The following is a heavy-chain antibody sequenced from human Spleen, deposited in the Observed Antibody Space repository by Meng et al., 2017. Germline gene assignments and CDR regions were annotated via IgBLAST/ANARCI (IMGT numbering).Heavy chain of an antibody. CDR3: TRGKKYYYDSTGYFAY. Sequence: QVQLKQWGAGLVKPSETLSLTCAVYGESLSGYYWSWIRQPPGKGLEWIGEINHGGSTNYNPSLKSRVTISVDTSKNHFSLNLTSVTAADTAVYYCTRGKKYYYDSTGYFAYWGQGTLVTVSS. D-gene: IGHD3-22*01. CDR1: GESLSGYY. CDR2: INHGGST. V-gene: IGHV4-34*01. J-gene: IGHJ4*02.